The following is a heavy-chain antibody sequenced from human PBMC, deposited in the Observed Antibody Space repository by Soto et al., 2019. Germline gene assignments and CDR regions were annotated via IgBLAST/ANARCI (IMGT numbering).Heavy chain of an antibody. Sequence: GGSLRLSCAASGFRFDDYNIHWVRQAPGKGLEWVSLITWNGGNTYYADSVKGRFTISRDGTTESVSLQMTSLKRGDTGLYYCARETLSFGSALDVWGQGTMVTVSS. V-gene: IGHV3-43*01. CDR3: ARETLSFGSALDV. D-gene: IGHD3-3*01. CDR2: ITWNGGNT. CDR1: GFRFDDYN. J-gene: IGHJ6*02.